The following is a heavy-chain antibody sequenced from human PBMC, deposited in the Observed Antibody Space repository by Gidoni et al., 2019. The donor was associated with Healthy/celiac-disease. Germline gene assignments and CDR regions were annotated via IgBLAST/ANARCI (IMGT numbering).Heavy chain of an antibody. D-gene: IGHD2-2*01. CDR3: AGGAAATNEYFQH. Sequence: SGFTFSSYEMNWVRQAPGKGLEWVSYISSSGSTIYYADAVKGRFTISRDNAKNSLYLQMNSLRAEDTAVYYCAGGAAATNEYFQHWGQGTLVTVSS. J-gene: IGHJ1*01. CDR2: ISSSGSTI. CDR1: GFTFSSYE. V-gene: IGHV3-48*03.